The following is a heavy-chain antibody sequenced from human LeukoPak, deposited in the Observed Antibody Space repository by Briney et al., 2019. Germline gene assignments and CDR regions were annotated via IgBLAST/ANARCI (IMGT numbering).Heavy chain of an antibody. V-gene: IGHV3-23*01. CDR2: IGGSGGST. CDR1: GFTFSSYA. CDR3: AKDITAYDSSGYLFDY. Sequence: GGSLRLSCAASGFTFSSYAMSWVRQAPGKGLEWVSAIGGSGGSTYYADSVKGRFTISRDNSKNTLYLQMNSLRAEDTAVYYCAKDITAYDSSGYLFDYWGQGTLVTVSS. J-gene: IGHJ4*02. D-gene: IGHD3-22*01.